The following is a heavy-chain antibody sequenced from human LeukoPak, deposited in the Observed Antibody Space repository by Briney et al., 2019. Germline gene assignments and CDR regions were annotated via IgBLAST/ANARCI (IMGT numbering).Heavy chain of an antibody. D-gene: IGHD6-13*01. CDR1: GFTFSDYY. CDR2: ISSSGSTI. Sequence: PGGPLRLSCAASGFTFSDYYMSWIRQAPGKGLEWVSYISSSGSTIYYADSVKGRFTISRDNAKNSLYLQMNSLRAEDTAVYYCARDPIAAAGPDAFDIWGQGTMVTVSS. CDR3: ARDPIAAAGPDAFDI. V-gene: IGHV3-11*01. J-gene: IGHJ3*02.